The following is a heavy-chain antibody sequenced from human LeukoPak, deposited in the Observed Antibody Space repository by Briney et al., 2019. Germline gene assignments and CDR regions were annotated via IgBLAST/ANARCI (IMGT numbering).Heavy chain of an antibody. CDR3: AKDPGYSSGWFDY. CDR1: GFSFSNYA. D-gene: IGHD6-19*01. V-gene: IGHV3-23*01. J-gene: IGHJ4*02. CDR2: ISGSGGST. Sequence: GGSLRFSCVSSGFSFSNYAMSWVRQAPGKGLEWVSSISGSGGSTHYADSVKGRFTISRDKTKNTLYLQMNSLRAEDTAVYYCAKDPGYSSGWFDYWGQGTLVTVSS.